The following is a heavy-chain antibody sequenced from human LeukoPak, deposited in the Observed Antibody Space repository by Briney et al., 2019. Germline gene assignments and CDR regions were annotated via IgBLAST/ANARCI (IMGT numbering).Heavy chain of an antibody. D-gene: IGHD3-3*01. Sequence: PGGSLRLSCAASGFTFSSYAMSWVRQAPGKGLEWVSAISGSGGSTYYADSVKGRFTISRDNSKNTLYLQMNSLRAEDTAVYYCAKLYDFWSGYYVTSWGQGTLVTVSS. CDR1: GFTFSSYA. V-gene: IGHV3-23*01. CDR3: AKLYDFWSGYYVTS. J-gene: IGHJ5*02. CDR2: ISGSGGST.